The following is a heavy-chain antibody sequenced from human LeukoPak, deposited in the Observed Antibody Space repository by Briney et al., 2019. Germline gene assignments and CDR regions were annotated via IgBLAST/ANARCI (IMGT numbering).Heavy chain of an antibody. J-gene: IGHJ6*03. V-gene: IGHV4-39*01. Sequence: SETLSLTCTVSGGSISSSHYYWGWIRQPPGKGLEWIGSIYYSGTTYYNPSLESRVTISDDTSKNRFSLMPTSVTAADTAVYYCARQSSDYYYYYIDVWGEGTTVIVSS. CDR1: GGSISSSHYY. CDR2: IYYSGTT. CDR3: ARQSSDYYYYYIDV.